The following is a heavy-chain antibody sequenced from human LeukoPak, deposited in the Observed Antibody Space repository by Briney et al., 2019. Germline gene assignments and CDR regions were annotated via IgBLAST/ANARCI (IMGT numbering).Heavy chain of an antibody. CDR2: IYPGDSDT. V-gene: IGHV5-51*01. CDR3: ASGGYSYGYGGDY. CDR1: GYIFTSYW. D-gene: IGHD5-18*01. Sequence: GASLQISCKGSGYIFTSYWIGWVRQLPGKGLEWMGIIYPGDSDTRYSPSFQGQVTISADKSISTAYLQWSSLKASDTAMYYCASGGYSYGYGGDYWGQGTLVTVSS. J-gene: IGHJ4*02.